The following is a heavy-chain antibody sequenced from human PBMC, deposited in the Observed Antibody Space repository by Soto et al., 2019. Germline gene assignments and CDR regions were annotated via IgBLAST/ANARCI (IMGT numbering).Heavy chain of an antibody. CDR3: ARHGYNYGGGYFDY. V-gene: IGHV3-30*03. D-gene: IGHD5-18*01. J-gene: IGHJ4*02. Sequence: GGSLRVSWAASGFTFSSYGMHWVRQAPGKGLEWVAVISYDGSNKYYADSVKGRFTISRDNSKNTLYLQMNSLRAEDTAVYYCARHGYNYGGGYFDYWGQGTLVTVSS. CDR1: GFTFSSYG. CDR2: ISYDGSNK.